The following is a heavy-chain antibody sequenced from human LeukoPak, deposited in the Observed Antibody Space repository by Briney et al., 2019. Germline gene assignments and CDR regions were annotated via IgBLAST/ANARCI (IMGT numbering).Heavy chain of an antibody. CDR3: ARETSLAGFATGLGFNY. D-gene: IGHD1-1*01. J-gene: IGHJ4*02. CDR1: GGSISGRY. CDR2: IYGSGNT. V-gene: IGHV4-59*11. Sequence: NPSETLCLTCTVSGGSISGRYWSWIRQPPGKGLEWIGYIYGSGNTNYNPSLKSRVTMSIDTSKNQFSLKLTSVTAADTATYYCARETSLAGFATGLGFNYWGQGILVTVSS.